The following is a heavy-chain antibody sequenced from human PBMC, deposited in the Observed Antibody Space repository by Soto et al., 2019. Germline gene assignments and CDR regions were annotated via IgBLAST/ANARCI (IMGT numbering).Heavy chain of an antibody. V-gene: IGHV4-30-2*01. Sequence: PSETLSLTCAVSGGSISSAAYSWSWLRQPPGQGLEWIGYIFQSGSTYYNSSLKSRVTISLDRSKNQFSLKLSSVTAADTAVYYCARAAIAAPNGWFDPWGQGTLVTVSS. D-gene: IGHD6-13*01. CDR2: IFQSGST. CDR1: GGSISSAAYS. J-gene: IGHJ5*02. CDR3: ARAAIAAPNGWFDP.